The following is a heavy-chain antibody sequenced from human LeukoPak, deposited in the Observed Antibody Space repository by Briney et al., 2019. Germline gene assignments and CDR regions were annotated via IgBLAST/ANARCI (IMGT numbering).Heavy chain of an antibody. D-gene: IGHD1-26*01. CDR3: ARGSGWVGATKGYYFDY. Sequence: GGSLRLSCAASGFTFSPYSMNWVRQAPGKGLEWISYISSNSATIYYADSVKGRFTISIDNAKNSLYLQMNSLRADDTAVYYCARGSGWVGATKGYYFDYWGQGTLVPVSS. CDR1: GFTFSPYS. CDR2: ISSNSATI. V-gene: IGHV3-48*04. J-gene: IGHJ4*02.